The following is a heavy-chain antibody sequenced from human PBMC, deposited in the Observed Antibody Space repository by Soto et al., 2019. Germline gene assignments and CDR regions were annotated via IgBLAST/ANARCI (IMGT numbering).Heavy chain of an antibody. J-gene: IGHJ5*02. D-gene: IGHD2-2*01. CDR2: ISAYNGNT. CDR1: GYTFPSYG. CDR3: ARLGTRRGYCSSTSCLHWFDP. V-gene: IGHV1-18*01. Sequence: QVQLVQSGAEVKKPGASVKVSCKASGYTFPSYGISWVRQAPGQGLEWMGWISAYNGNTNYAQKLQGRVTMTTDTSTSTAYMELRSLGSDDTAVYYCARLGTRRGYCSSTSCLHWFDPWGQGTLVTVSS.